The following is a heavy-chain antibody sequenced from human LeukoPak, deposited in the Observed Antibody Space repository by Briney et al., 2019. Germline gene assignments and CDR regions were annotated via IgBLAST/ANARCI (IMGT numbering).Heavy chain of an antibody. D-gene: IGHD3-3*01. CDR1: SGSISSSNYF. Sequence: SETLSLTCTVSSGSISSSNYFWGWIRQPPGKGLEWIGIIYYVGNTYYNPSLKSRVTISVDTSKNQFSLKLSSVTAADTAVYYCAKHLRRRFFSKTLGFDPWGQGTLVTVSS. CDR3: AKHLRRRFFSKTLGFDP. CDR2: IYYVGNT. V-gene: IGHV4-39*01. J-gene: IGHJ5*02.